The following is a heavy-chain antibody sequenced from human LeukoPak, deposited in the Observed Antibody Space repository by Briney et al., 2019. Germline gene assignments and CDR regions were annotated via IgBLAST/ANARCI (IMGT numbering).Heavy chain of an antibody. V-gene: IGHV4-34*01. CDR1: GGSFSGYY. CDR2: INHSGST. J-gene: IGHJ3*02. Sequence: SETLSPTCAVYGGSFSGYYWSWIRQPPGKGLEWIGEINHSGSTNYNPSLKSRVTISVDTSKNQFSLKLSSVTAADTAVYYCARGVVAHAFDIWGQGTMVTVSS. D-gene: IGHD2-15*01. CDR3: ARGVVAHAFDI.